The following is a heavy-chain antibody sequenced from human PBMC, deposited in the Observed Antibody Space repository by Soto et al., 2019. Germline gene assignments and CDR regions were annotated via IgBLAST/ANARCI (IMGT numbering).Heavy chain of an antibody. D-gene: IGHD2-8*01. J-gene: IGHJ5*02. CDR2: MNPKRSNT. V-gene: IGHV1-8*02. Sequence: ASVKVSCKASGYTFSSYYMHCVRQAPGPGLEWMGMMNPKRSNTGYAQKFQDRVTMTRNTSTGTAYMDLRRLGSDDTAVYYCARVMSNGHSDLWGQGTLVTVSS. CDR1: GYTFSSYY. CDR3: ARVMSNGHSDL.